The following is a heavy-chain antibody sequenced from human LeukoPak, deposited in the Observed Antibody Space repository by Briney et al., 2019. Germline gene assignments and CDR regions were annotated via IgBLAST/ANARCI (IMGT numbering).Heavy chain of an antibody. J-gene: IGHJ5*02. CDR2: IKQDGSKK. D-gene: IGHD6-13*01. V-gene: IGHV3-7*01. CDR3: MTASRSSSWPPPT. Sequence: GGSLRLSCAASGFTFSSYWMNWVRQAPGKGLEWVANIKQDGSKKKYVDSVKGRFTISRDNAKNSLYLQMNSLRAEDTAVYYCMTASRSSSWPPPTWGQGTLVTVSS. CDR1: GFTFSSYW.